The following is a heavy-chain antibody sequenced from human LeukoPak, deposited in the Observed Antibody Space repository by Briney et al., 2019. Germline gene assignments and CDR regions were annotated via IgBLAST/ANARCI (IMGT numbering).Heavy chain of an antibody. Sequence: PSETLSLTCTVSGGSISGHYWSWIRQPPGSGLEWIGDTYESGNTKYNPSFQSRVTMSVDTSKNQLSLKVRSVTPGDTAVYYCARLLQGDFDFRTKTHYYFDYWGQGTLVTVSS. V-gene: IGHV4-59*11. CDR2: TYESGNT. CDR3: ARLLQGDFDFRTKTHYYFDY. CDR1: GGSISGHY. J-gene: IGHJ4*02. D-gene: IGHD3-3*01.